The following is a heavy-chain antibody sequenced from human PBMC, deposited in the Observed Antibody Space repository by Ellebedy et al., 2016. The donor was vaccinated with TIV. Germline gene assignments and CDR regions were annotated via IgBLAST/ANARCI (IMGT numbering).Heavy chain of an antibody. CDR1: GFTFRNHG. Sequence: GESLKISCVASGFTFRNHGIYWVRQAPGKGLEWVAVISSDGSNKYYADSVKGRFTLSRDNSKNTLYLQMNSLRTDDMAVYYCARGGSSGSSDYWGQGTLVTVSS. J-gene: IGHJ4*02. D-gene: IGHD3-10*01. CDR3: ARGGSSGSSDY. V-gene: IGHV3-30*03. CDR2: ISSDGSNK.